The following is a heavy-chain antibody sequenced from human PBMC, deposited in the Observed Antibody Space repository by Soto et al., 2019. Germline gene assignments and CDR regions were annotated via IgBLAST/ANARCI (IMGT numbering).Heavy chain of an antibody. CDR3: ARDARYCSGGSCYLPY. V-gene: IGHV3-74*01. CDR2: INSDGSST. Sequence: GGSLRLSCAASGFTFSSYWMHWVRQAPGKGLVWVSRINSDGSSTSYADSVKGRFTISRDNAKNTLYLQMNSLRAEDTAVYYRARDARYCSGGSCYLPYWGQGTLVTVS. D-gene: IGHD2-15*01. J-gene: IGHJ4*02. CDR1: GFTFSSYW.